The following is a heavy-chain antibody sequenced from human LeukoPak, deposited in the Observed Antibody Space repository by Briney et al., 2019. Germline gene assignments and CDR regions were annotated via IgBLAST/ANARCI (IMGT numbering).Heavy chain of an antibody. J-gene: IGHJ6*03. V-gene: IGHV3-48*01. CDR1: GFTFSDYG. Sequence: GGSLRLSCAVSGFTFSDYGMNWVRQAPGRGLEWVSYMSSRSGPIYYADSVTGRFTISRDNAKNSLYLQMNSLRAEDTAVYYCARVYLPYHMDVWGKGTTVTVSS. D-gene: IGHD2-2*01. CDR2: MSSRSGPI. CDR3: ARVYLPYHMDV.